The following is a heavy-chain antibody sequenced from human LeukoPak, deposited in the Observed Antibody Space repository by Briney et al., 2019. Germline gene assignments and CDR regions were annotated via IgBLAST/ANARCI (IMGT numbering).Heavy chain of an antibody. CDR1: GFTFSSYA. CDR2: ISGSGGST. J-gene: IGHJ4*02. V-gene: IGHV3-23*01. Sequence: SGGSLRLSCAASGFTFSSYAMSWVRQAPGKGLEWVSAISGSGGSTYYADSVKGRFTISRDNSKNTLYLQMNSLRAEDTAVYYCAKDIWAGYYDSSGYVDYWGQGTLVTVSS. CDR3: AKDIWAGYYDSSGYVDY. D-gene: IGHD3-22*01.